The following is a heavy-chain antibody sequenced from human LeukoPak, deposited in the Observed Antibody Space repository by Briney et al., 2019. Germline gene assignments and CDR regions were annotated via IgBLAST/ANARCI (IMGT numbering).Heavy chain of an antibody. CDR1: GGSFSGYY. J-gene: IGHJ4*02. CDR2: INHSGST. Sequence: PSETLSLTCAVYGGSFSGYYWSWIRQPPGKGLEWIGEINHSGSTNYNPSLKSRVTISVDTSKNQFSLKLSSVTAADTAVYFCAKYGNSGWVIDNWGQGALVTVSS. D-gene: IGHD6-19*01. V-gene: IGHV4-34*01. CDR3: AKYGNSGWVIDN.